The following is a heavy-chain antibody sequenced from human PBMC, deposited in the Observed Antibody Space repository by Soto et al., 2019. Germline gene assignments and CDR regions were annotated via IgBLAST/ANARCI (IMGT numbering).Heavy chain of an antibody. D-gene: IGHD3-9*01. CDR3: GRLEGLATISYYFDY. J-gene: IGHJ4*02. V-gene: IGHV4-39*01. CDR2: VYYSGST. Sequence: PSEPLSLTWTVSGGSVSSISYYWGWVRQPPGKGLEWIGSVYYSGSTYYNPSLESRVTISVDKSKNQFSLKLMSLSAADTAVYYCGRLEGLATISYYFDYWGQGALVTVSS. CDR1: GGSVSSISYY.